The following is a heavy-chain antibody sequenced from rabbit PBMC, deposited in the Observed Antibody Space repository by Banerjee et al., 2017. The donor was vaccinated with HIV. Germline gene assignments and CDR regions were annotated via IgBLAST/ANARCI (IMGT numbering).Heavy chain of an antibody. CDR2: IATSSSGNT. Sequence: QEQLVEFGGGLAQPEGSLTLTCTASGFSFSSSYYMCWVRQAPGKGLEWIACIATSSSGNTYYASWAKGRFTFSKTSSTTVTLQMTSLTAADTATYFCARGGYDAYSNTFDSWGPPTLFTIS. D-gene: IGHD1-1*01. J-gene: IGHJ2*01. V-gene: IGHV1S45*01. CDR3: ARGGYDAYSNTFDS. CDR1: GFSFSSSYY.